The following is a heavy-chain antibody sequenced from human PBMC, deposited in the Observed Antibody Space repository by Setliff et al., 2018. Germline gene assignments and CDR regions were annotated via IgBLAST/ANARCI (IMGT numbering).Heavy chain of an antibody. D-gene: IGHD3-9*01. CDR1: GYIFTNYY. J-gene: IGHJ4*02. CDR2: INANTGGT. Sequence: GASVKVSCKTSGYIFTNYYIHWVRQAPGQGLEWMGWINANTGGTREVQNFQGRVTMTMDASITTVYMELSRLTSDDTAVYYCVRQDILTSYYMFDYWGQGTLVTVSS. CDR3: VRQDILTSYYMFDY. V-gene: IGHV1-2*02.